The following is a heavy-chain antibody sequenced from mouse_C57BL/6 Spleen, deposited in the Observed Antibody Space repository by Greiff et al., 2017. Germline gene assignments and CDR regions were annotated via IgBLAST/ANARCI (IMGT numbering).Heavy chain of an antibody. J-gene: IGHJ2*01. Sequence: VQLQQSGAELMKPGASVKLSCKATGYTFTGYWIEWVKQRPGQGLEWIGVINPGSGGTNYNEKFKGKATLTADKSSSTAYMQLSSLTSEDSAVYFCARFHGNYWYCDYWGQGTTLTVSS. V-gene: IGHV1-54*01. CDR2: INPGSGGT. CDR1: GYTFTGYW. D-gene: IGHD2-1*01. CDR3: ARFHGNYWYCDY.